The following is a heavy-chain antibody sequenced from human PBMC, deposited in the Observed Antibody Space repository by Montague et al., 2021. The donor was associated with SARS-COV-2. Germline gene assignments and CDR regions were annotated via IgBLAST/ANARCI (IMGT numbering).Heavy chain of an antibody. J-gene: IGHJ4*02. CDR2: MYSSGTT. D-gene: IGHD6-19*01. V-gene: IGHV4-39*01. CDR3: ARSTSGWFIY. Sequence: SDTLSLTCSVSGGSISSTSFFWAWIRQPPGKGLEWVGSMYSSGTTYYNPSLESRVTISGDTSRNQLSVRLSSVTAADTAVYYCARSTSGWFIYWGQGTLVTVSS. CDR1: GGSISSTSFF.